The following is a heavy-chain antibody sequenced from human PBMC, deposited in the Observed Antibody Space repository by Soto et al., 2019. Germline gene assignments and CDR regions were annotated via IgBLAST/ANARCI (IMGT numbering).Heavy chain of an antibody. CDR1: AGSISSYY. D-gene: IGHD5-18*01. CDR3: ARAATVMAPYYYYGLDV. Sequence: SETLSLTCTVSAGSISSYYWSWIRQPPGKGLEWIGYIYYSGSTNYNPSLKSRVTISVDTSKNQFSLNLSSVTAADTAVYFCARAATVMAPYYYYGLDVWGQGTTVTVSS. J-gene: IGHJ6*02. V-gene: IGHV4-59*01. CDR2: IYYSGST.